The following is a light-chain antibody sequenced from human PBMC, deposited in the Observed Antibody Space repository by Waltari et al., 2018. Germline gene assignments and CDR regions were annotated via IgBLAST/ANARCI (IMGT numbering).Light chain of an antibody. V-gene: IGKV2-30*02. CDR1: QSLVHSDGNTH. CDR3: LQGTHWPYT. J-gene: IGKJ2*01. Sequence: DVVMTQSPLSLPVTLGQPASISCKSSQSLVHSDGNTHLNWFQQRPGQSPRRLSYRVSNRDSGVPDRFSRSGSGTDFTLKISRVEAEDVGVYYCLQGTHWPYTFGQRTKLDIK. CDR2: RVS.